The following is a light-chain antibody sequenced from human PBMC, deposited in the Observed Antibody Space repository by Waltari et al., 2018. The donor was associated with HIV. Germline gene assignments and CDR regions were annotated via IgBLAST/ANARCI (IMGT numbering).Light chain of an antibody. V-gene: IGLV2-8*01. CDR2: EVY. Sequence: QSALTQPPSASGSPGQSVTISCTGTNSDIGNFDYVAWAQQHPGKPPKLIISEVYKRPSGVPNRFSGSKSGNTASLTVSGLQAEDEADYYCSSYATTNDFYVLFGGGTKLTVL. CDR1: NSDIGNFDY. J-gene: IGLJ2*01. CDR3: SSYATTNDFYVL.